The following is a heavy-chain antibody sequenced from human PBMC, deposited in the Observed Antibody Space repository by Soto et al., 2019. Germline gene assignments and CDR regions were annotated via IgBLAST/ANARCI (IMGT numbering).Heavy chain of an antibody. CDR2: ISAYNGNT. CDR1: GYSFTSYG. D-gene: IGHD3-10*01. V-gene: IGHV1-18*01. Sequence: QVQLVQSGAEVKKPGASVKVSCKASGYSFTSYGISWVRQAPGQGLEWMGWISAYNGNTNYAQKLQGRVTMTTDTSKSTTYIRLRSLRSYDTDVYYYETDNGFGESDVWGKGSTVTV. J-gene: IGHJ6*03. CDR3: ETDNGFGESDV.